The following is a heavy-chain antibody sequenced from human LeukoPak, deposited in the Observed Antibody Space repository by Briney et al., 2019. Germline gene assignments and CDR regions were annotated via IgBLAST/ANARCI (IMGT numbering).Heavy chain of an antibody. V-gene: IGHV4-30-2*01. D-gene: IGHD3-3*01. J-gene: IGHJ5*02. Sequence: SQTLSLTCAVSGVSISSGGYSWSGIGQPPGKGLWWIGYSFHSGSTYYNPSLKSRVTISVDRSKNQLSLKLSSVTAADTAVYYCARVLLSNYDFWSGYSNWFDPWGQGTLVTVSS. CDR1: GVSISSGGYS. CDR3: ARVLLSNYDFWSGYSNWFDP. CDR2: SFHSGST.